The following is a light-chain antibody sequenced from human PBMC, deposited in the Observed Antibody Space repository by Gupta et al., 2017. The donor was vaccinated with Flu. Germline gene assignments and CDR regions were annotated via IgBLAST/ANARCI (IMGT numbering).Light chain of an antibody. J-gene: IGLJ3*02. CDR2: EYN. Sequence: QSVLTQPPSVSGAPGQRVTISCTGSSSNIGAGYVVHWYQQLPGTAPKILIYEYNNRPSGITDRLSGFRAGNSDSLTIHGLQADDEAEYSCQSYDRRLGVLVLGGGTKMTVL. CDR1: SSNIGAGYV. V-gene: IGLV1-40*01. CDR3: QSYDRRLGVLV.